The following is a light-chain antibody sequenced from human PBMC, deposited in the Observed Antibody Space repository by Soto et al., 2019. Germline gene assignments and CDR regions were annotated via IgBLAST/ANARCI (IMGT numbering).Light chain of an antibody. V-gene: IGKV1-9*01. CDR1: QGMTNY. J-gene: IGKJ5*01. CDR2: TAS. Sequence: DFQLTQSPSCLSASVGGRGTMTCRASQGMTNYLAWYQQEPGKAPSLLIHTASTLQSGVPSTFSGSRSGTEFTLTTSSLQPEDFATYYCQQRNSYPITFGQGTRLEIK. CDR3: QQRNSYPIT.